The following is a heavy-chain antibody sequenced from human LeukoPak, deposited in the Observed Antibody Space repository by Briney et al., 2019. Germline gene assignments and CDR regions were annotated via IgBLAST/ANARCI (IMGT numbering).Heavy chain of an antibody. CDR1: GFTFSSYA. V-gene: IGHV3-23*01. J-gene: IGHJ4*02. D-gene: IGHD1-26*01. Sequence: GGSLRLSCAASGFTFSSYAVSWVRQAPGKGLEWVSTITGCGDNTYYADSVKGRVTFSRDNSKNALYLQMNSLRGEDTAVYYCAKGLAIATTFDYWGQGTLVTVSS. CDR2: ITGCGDNT. CDR3: AKGLAIATTFDY.